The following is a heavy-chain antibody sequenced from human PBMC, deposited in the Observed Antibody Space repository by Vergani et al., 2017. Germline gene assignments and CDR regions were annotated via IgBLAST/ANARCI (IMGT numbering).Heavy chain of an antibody. CDR3: ARTLADYDFCSGYYYYYGMDV. D-gene: IGHD3-3*01. CDR1: GGSFSGYY. Sequence: QVQLQQWGAGLLKPSETLSLTCAVYGGSFSGYYWSWIRQPPGKGLEWIGEINHSGSTNYNPSLKCRVTISVDTSKNQFSLKLSSVTAADTAVYYCARTLADYDFCSGYYYYYGMDVWGQGTTVTVSS. CDR2: INHSGST. V-gene: IGHV4-34*01. J-gene: IGHJ6*02.